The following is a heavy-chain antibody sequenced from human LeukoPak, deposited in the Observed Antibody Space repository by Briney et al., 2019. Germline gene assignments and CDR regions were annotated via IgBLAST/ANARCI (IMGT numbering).Heavy chain of an antibody. CDR2: VSSDWGTT. V-gene: IGHV3-64D*06. D-gene: IGHD3-10*01. CDR3: VRGLYGLGWDY. J-gene: IGHJ4*02. CDR1: RVSLSSYN. Sequence: GGSLRLSCSASRVSLSSYNMHWVRQAPGKGLEFVSGVSSDWGTTDYADSARDRFTISRDNSKNTLYLQMSSLRAEDTAIYYCVRGLYGLGWDYWGPGTLVTVSS.